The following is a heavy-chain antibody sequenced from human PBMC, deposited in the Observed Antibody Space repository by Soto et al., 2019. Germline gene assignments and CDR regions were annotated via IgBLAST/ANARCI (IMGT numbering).Heavy chain of an antibody. D-gene: IGHD3-16*01. CDR2: TYYRSRWYN. V-gene: IGHV6-1*01. J-gene: IGHJ4*02. CDR3: ATEFPYYVSSDSSLDD. CDR1: GDSVSGNSAA. Sequence: SQTLSLTCAISGDSVSGNSAAWNWIRQSPSRGLEWLGRTYYRSRWYNDYAVSVKSRITVTPDTSKNQFSLHLNSVTPEDTAVYYCATEFPYYVSSDSSLDDWRQGASVTVSS.